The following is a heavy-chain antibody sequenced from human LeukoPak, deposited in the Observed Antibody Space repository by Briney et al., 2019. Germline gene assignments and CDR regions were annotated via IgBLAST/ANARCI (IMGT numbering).Heavy chain of an antibody. J-gene: IGHJ4*02. Sequence: PSETLSLTCTVSGYSISSGYYWGWIRQPPGKGLEWIGSIYHSGSTYYNPSLKSRVTISVDTPKNQFSLKLSSVTAADTAVYYFAREGYYDSSGYYALDYFDYWGQGTLVTVSS. V-gene: IGHV4-38-2*02. D-gene: IGHD3-22*01. CDR3: AREGYYDSSGYYALDYFDY. CDR1: GYSISSGYY. CDR2: IYHSGST.